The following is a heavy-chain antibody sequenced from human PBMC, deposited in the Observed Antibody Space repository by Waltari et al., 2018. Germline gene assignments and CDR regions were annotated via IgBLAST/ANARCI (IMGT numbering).Heavy chain of an antibody. D-gene: IGHD3-16*01. CDR3: ARVRVAGFDY. CDR2: ISSSSSTI. CDR1: GLSFRSST. Sequence: EVQLVESGGGLVQPGGSLRLSCAASGLSFRSSTMNWVRQAPGKGLEWVSYISSSSSTIYYADSVKGRFTISRDNAKNSLFLQMHSLRAEDTAVYYCARVRVAGFDYWGQGTLVTVSS. J-gene: IGHJ4*02. V-gene: IGHV3-48*04.